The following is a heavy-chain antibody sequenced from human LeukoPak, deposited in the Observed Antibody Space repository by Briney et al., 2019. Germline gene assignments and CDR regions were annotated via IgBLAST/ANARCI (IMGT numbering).Heavy chain of an antibody. D-gene: IGHD4-11*01. J-gene: IGHJ4*02. CDR1: GFTFSSYA. Sequence: GGSLRLSCAASGFTFSSYAMHWVRQAPGKGLEWVAVISYDGNNKYYADSVKGRFTISRDNSKNTLYLQMNSLRAEDTAVYYCATLRNYGYWGQGTLVTVSS. CDR3: ATLRNYGY. CDR2: ISYDGNNK. V-gene: IGHV3-30-3*01.